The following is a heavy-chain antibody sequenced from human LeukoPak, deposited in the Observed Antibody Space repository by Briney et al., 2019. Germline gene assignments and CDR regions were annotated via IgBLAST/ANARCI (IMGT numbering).Heavy chain of an antibody. D-gene: IGHD5-18*01. Sequence: GGPLRLSCAASGFTFSDYYMSWIRQAPGKGLEWVSAISSSSSYIYYADSVKDRFSISRDNAKNSLYLQMNSLRAEDTAVYYCARVDTAVDSFDYWGQGTLVTVSS. CDR2: ISSSSSYI. CDR1: GFTFSDYY. V-gene: IGHV3-11*06. CDR3: ARVDTAVDSFDY. J-gene: IGHJ4*02.